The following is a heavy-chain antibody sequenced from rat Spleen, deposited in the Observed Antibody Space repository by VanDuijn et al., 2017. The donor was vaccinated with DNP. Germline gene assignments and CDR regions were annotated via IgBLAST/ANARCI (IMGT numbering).Heavy chain of an antibody. CDR2: IPSSGGTT. CDR1: GFTFNNYL. J-gene: IGHJ2*01. CDR3: ARHNNYGGYGDY. Sequence: EVQLVESGGDLVQPGRSLKLSCVASGFTFNNYLMTWIRQVPGKGLEGVASIPSSGGTTYYPDSVKGRFTVSRDNAKNTQYLQMDSLRSEDTATYYCARHNNYGGYGDYWGQGVMVTVSS. D-gene: IGHD1-11*01. V-gene: IGHV5-31*01.